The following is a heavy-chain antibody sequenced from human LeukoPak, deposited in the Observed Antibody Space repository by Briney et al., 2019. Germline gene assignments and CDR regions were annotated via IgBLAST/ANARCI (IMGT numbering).Heavy chain of an antibody. CDR1: GYTFTGYY. D-gene: IGHD5-18*01. Sequence: GASVKVSCKASGYTFTGYYMHWVRQAPGQGLEWMGWINPNSGGTNYAQKFQGRVTMTRDTSISTAYMELSRLRSDDTAVYYCARVPLGDTAMANPWGRGTLVTASS. CDR2: INPNSGGT. V-gene: IGHV1-2*02. CDR3: ARVPLGDTAMANP. J-gene: IGHJ5*02.